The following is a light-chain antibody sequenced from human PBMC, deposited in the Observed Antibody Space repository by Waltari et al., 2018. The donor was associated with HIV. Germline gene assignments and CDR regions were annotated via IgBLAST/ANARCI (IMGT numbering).Light chain of an antibody. CDR1: NNDVGPYNY. CDR2: DVT. J-gene: IGLJ3*02. V-gene: IGLV2-14*03. Sequence: QSALPQPASVSGSPGQSITIPCTGTNNDVGPYNYVSRYQQHPGKAPKLMIYDVTDRPSGVSDRFSGSKSGNTASLTISGLQAEDEADYYCSSYTSSISLVFGGGTKVTVL. CDR3: SSYTSSISLV.